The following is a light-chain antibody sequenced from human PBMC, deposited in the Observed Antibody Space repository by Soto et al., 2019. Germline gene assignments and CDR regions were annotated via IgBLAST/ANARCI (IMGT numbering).Light chain of an antibody. Sequence: QSVLTQPPSASGTPGQRVTISYSGSNSNIGSNYVYWYQQLPGTAPKLLFYRNNQRPSGVPDRFSGSKSGISASLAISGLRSEDEADYYCSTWDDSLSGVIFGGGTKLTVL. CDR1: NSNIGSNY. CDR2: RNN. V-gene: IGLV1-47*01. CDR3: STWDDSLSGVI. J-gene: IGLJ2*01.